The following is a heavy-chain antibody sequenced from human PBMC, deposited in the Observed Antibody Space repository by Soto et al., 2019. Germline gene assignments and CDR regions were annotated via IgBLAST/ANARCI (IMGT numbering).Heavy chain of an antibody. CDR1: GGSITSRIYY. Sequence: QLQLQESGPGLMKPSETLSLTCTVSGGSITSRIYYWGWIRQPPGKGLEWIGTINYSETYYNPSLKSRLTPSIDTSRNQFSLRLSSVTAPDTAVYYCARHFCTGGACYFDYWGQGTLLTVSS. V-gene: IGHV4-39*01. J-gene: IGHJ4*02. CDR3: ARHFCTGGACYFDY. CDR2: INYSET. D-gene: IGHD2-8*02.